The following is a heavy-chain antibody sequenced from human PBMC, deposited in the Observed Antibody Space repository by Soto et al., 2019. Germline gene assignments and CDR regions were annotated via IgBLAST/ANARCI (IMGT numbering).Heavy chain of an antibody. V-gene: IGHV4-59*01. CDR3: ARSGSSWYILNKWFDP. D-gene: IGHD6-13*01. J-gene: IGHJ5*02. CDR1: GGSISSYY. Sequence: LSLTCTVSGGSISSYYWSWIRQPPGKGLEWIGYIYYSGSTNYNPSLKSRVTISVDTSKNQFSLKLSSVTAADTAVYYCARSGSSWYILNKWFDPWGQGTLVTVSS. CDR2: IYYSGST.